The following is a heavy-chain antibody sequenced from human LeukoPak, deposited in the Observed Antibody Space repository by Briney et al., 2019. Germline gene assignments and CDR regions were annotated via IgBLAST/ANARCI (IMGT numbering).Heavy chain of an antibody. Sequence: SETLSLTCTVSPASITTFRWTWIRQPVGKGLEWIGRLQASGSTDYNPSLKSRATILVDTSKNQFSLKLSSVTAADTAVYCCARDSGTTGEVRFDPWGQGTLVTVSS. CDR2: LQASGST. D-gene: IGHD3-10*01. CDR1: PASITTFR. CDR3: ARDSGTTGEVRFDP. V-gene: IGHV4-4*07. J-gene: IGHJ5*02.